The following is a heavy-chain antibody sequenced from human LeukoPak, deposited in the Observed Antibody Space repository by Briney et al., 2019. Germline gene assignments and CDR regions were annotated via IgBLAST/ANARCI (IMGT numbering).Heavy chain of an antibody. V-gene: IGHV3-74*01. D-gene: IGHD3-22*01. CDR3: ARGTYSYDSSAYYGLYYFDS. CDR2: ISGDGSST. CDR1: GFTFSYYW. J-gene: IGHJ4*02. Sequence: GGSLRLYCAASGFTFSYYWMHWVRQAPGKGLVWVSRISGDGSSTNYADSVKGRFTISRDNTKNTLYLQMNSLRAEDTAVFYCARGTYSYDSSAYYGLYYFDSWGQGTLATVSS.